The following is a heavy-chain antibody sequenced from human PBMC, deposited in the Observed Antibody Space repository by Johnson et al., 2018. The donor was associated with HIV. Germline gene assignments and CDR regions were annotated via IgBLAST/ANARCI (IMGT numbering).Heavy chain of an antibody. CDR1: GFTFSSYG. CDR2: VWYDGSDK. J-gene: IGHJ3*01. CDR3: ARGGLGYQNFHDPFDV. Sequence: QVQLVESWGGVVQPGRSLKLSCVASGFTFSSYGMHWVRQAPGKGLEWVAGVWYDGSDKYYAGSVKGRFTIFRDNSENTLYLQMNRLRAEDTAVYYCARGGLGYQNFHDPFDVWGQGTMVTVSS. V-gene: IGHV3-33*01. D-gene: IGHD3-16*02.